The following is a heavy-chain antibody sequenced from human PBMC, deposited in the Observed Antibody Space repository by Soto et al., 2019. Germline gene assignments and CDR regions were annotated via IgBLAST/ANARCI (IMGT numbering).Heavy chain of an antibody. CDR3: ARVLRFLEWPGKDPNSDYYYYYYMDV. Sequence: HPGGSLRLSCAASGFTFSSYWMSWVRQAPGKGLEWVANIKQDGSEKYYVDSVKGRFTISRDNAKNSLYLQMNSLRAEDTAVYYCARVLRFLEWPGKDPNSDYYYYYYMDVWGKGTTVTVSS. CDR1: GFTFSSYW. J-gene: IGHJ6*03. D-gene: IGHD3-3*01. CDR2: IKQDGSEK. V-gene: IGHV3-7*01.